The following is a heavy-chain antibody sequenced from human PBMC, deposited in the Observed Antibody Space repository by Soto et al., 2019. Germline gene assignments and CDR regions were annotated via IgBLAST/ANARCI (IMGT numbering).Heavy chain of an antibody. Sequence: PGGSLRLSCTASGFTFSNYAMGWVRQAPGKGLEWVSSIDSGGGDTYYADSVKGRFSVSKDNSKSTLYLQMNSLRAEDAAIYYCARRLAGSAATYFDYWGQGTLVTVSS. D-gene: IGHD2-15*01. CDR2: IDSGGGDT. CDR3: ARRLAGSAATYFDY. J-gene: IGHJ4*02. CDR1: GFTFSNYA. V-gene: IGHV3-23*01.